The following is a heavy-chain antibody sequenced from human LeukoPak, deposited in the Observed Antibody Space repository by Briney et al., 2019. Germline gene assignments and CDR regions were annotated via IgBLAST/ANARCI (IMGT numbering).Heavy chain of an antibody. CDR2: IYYSGST. CDR1: GGSISSSNYY. CDR3: ARDGSPSYYYYYYMDV. D-gene: IGHD6-6*01. V-gene: IGHV4-39*07. Sequence: PSETLSLTCTVSGGSISSSNYYWGWIRQPPGKGLEWIGTIYYSGSTYYNPSLKSRVTMSVDTSKNQFSLKLSSVTAADTAVYYCARDGSPSYYYYYYMDVWGKGTTVTVSS. J-gene: IGHJ6*03.